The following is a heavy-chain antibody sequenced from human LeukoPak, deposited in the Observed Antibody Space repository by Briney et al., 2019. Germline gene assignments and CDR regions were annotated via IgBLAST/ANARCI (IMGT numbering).Heavy chain of an antibody. CDR2: ISYDGSNK. J-gene: IGHJ4*02. CDR1: GFTFSSYA. V-gene: IGHV3-30*04. CDR3: ARLYSYGLDY. D-gene: IGHD5-18*01. Sequence: GGSLRLSCAASGFTFSSYAMHWARQAPGKGLEWVAVISYDGSNKYYADSVKGRFTISRDNSKNTLYLQMNSLRAEDTAVYYCARLYSYGLDYWGQGTLVTVSS.